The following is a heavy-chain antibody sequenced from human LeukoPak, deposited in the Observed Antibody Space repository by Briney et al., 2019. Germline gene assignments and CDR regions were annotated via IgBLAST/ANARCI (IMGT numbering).Heavy chain of an antibody. CDR2: INPNSGGT. V-gene: IGHV1-2*02. Sequence: ASVKVSCKASGGTFSSYAISWVRQAPGQGLEWMGGINPNSGGTNYAQKFQGRVTMTRDTSISTAYMELSRLRSDDTAVYYCARAPPRGSYYRGYFDYWGQGTLVTVSS. D-gene: IGHD3-10*01. CDR1: GGTFSSYA. CDR3: ARAPPRGSYYRGYFDY. J-gene: IGHJ4*02.